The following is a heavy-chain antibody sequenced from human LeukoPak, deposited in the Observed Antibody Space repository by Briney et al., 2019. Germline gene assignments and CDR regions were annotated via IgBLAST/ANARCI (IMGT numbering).Heavy chain of an antibody. D-gene: IGHD2-21*02. Sequence: GGSLRLSCAASGFTFSSYAMSWVRQAPGKGLEWVSSITASGSGTYYADSVKGRFTLSRDNSRNTLYLQMDSLRAEDTAVYYCAKRRAMTPIRGAIDSWGLGTLVTVSS. CDR2: ITASGSGT. CDR3: AKRRAMTPIRGAIDS. J-gene: IGHJ4*02. V-gene: IGHV3-23*01. CDR1: GFTFSSYA.